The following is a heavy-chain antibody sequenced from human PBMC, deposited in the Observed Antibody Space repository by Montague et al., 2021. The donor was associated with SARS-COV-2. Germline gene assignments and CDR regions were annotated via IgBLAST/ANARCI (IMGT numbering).Heavy chain of an antibody. V-gene: IGHV4-59*13. CDR1: GRSISRYY. D-gene: IGHD6-19*01. CDR2: IYYSGST. CDR3: ARDRYSSGWSIHFDY. J-gene: IGHJ4*02. Sequence: SETLSLTCTVSGRSISRYYWSWIRQPPGKGPESIGYIYYSGSTNYNSSLKSRVTISVDTSKNQFSLKLSSVTAADTAVYYCARDRYSSGWSIHFDYWGQGTLVTVSS.